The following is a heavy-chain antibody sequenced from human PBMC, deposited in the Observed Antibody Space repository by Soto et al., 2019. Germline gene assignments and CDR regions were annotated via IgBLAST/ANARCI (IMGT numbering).Heavy chain of an antibody. J-gene: IGHJ1*01. CDR1: GVSISSGGYY. CDR3: ASVNYCSSTSCHEPEYSQH. Sequence: SEPLSLTCTVSGVSISSGGYYWSWIRQHPGKGLEWIGYIYYSGSTYYNPSLKSRVTISVDTSKNQFSLKLSSVTAADTAVYYCASVNYCSSTSCHEPEYSQHWGKGTLVPVSS. D-gene: IGHD2-2*01. V-gene: IGHV4-31*03. CDR2: IYYSGST.